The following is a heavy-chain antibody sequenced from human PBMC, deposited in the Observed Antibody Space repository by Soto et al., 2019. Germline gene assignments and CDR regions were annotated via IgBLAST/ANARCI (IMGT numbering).Heavy chain of an antibody. CDR3: ARSTYYYDSSGPFDY. V-gene: IGHV1-18*04. J-gene: IGHJ4*02. CDR2: ISTYNGNT. CDR1: GYTFTTYG. Sequence: VASVKVSCQASGYTFTTYGINWVRQAPGQGLEWVGWISTYNGNTDYAQKVQDRVTMITDTSTSTAYMELRSLRSDDTAVYYCARSTYYYDSSGPFDYWGQGTLVTVSS. D-gene: IGHD3-22*01.